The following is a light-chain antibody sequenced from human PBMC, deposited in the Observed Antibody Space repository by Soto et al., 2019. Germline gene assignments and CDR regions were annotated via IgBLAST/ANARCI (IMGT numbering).Light chain of an antibody. Sequence: QSALTQPRSVSGSPGQSVTISCNGTSSDVGGYNSVSWYQQHPGKAPKLMIYDVSKRPSGVPDRFSGSKSGNTASLTISGLQAEDEADYYCCSYAGTYSFVFGTGTKVTVL. V-gene: IGLV2-11*01. CDR1: SSDVGGYNS. CDR3: CSYAGTYSFV. J-gene: IGLJ1*01. CDR2: DVS.